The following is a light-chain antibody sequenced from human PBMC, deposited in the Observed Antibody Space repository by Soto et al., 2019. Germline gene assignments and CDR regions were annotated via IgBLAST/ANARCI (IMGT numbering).Light chain of an antibody. V-gene: IGKV3-20*01. J-gene: IGKJ1*01. CDR3: QQCGSSPWT. CDR2: TVS. CDR1: QTISSNF. Sequence: EIVLTQSPGTLSLSAGDTATLSCRASQTISSNFLAWYQQKPGQAPRLLMYTVSTRATGVPDRFSGSGSGTDFTLTITRLETDDFAVYYCQQCGSSPWTFGQGTKVDI.